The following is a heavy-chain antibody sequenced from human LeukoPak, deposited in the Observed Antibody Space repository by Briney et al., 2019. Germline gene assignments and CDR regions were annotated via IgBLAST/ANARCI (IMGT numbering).Heavy chain of an antibody. CDR3: VRGTGY. CDR1: GFTFSTYV. J-gene: IGHJ4*02. CDR2: ISSNGDNT. Sequence: GGSLGLSCSVSGFTFSTYVMHWVRQAPGKGLEYVSAISSNGDNTYYADSVKGRFTISRVNSKNTLYLQMSSLRPDDTAVYFCVRGTGYWGQGTLVTVSS. V-gene: IGHV3-64D*06.